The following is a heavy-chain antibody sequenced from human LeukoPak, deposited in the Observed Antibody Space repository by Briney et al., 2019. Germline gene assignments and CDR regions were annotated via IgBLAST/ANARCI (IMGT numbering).Heavy chain of an antibody. CDR2: MNPNSGNT. V-gene: IGHV1-8*01. CDR3: ARGGYFYDSSGYYEGYYYYYGMDV. J-gene: IGHJ6*02. D-gene: IGHD3-22*01. CDR1: GYTFTSYD. Sequence: ASVTVSCKASGYTFTSYDINWVRQAPGQGLGWMGWMNPNSGNTGYAQKFQGRVTMTRNTSISTAYMELSSLRSEDTAVYYCARGGYFYDSSGYYEGYYYYYGMDVWGQGTTVTVSS.